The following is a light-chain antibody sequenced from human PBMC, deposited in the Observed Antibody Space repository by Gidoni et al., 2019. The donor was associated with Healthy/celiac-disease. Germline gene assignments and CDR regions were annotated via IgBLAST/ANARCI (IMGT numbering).Light chain of an antibody. CDR2: LGS. V-gene: IGKV2-28*01. Sequence: DIVMTQSPLSLPVTPGEPASISCRSSQSLLHSNGYNYLDWYLQQPGQSPQLLIYLGSNRASGVPDRFSGSGSGTDFTLKISRVEAEDVGVYYCMQALQTPFFGPGTKVDIK. J-gene: IGKJ3*01. CDR1: QSLLHSNGYNY. CDR3: MQALQTPF.